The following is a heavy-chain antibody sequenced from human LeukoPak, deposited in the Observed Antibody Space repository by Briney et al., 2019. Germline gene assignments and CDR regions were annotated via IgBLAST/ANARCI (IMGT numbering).Heavy chain of an antibody. J-gene: IGHJ3*02. CDR1: GGSISSSSYY. D-gene: IGHD2-21*02. CDR3: ARDGRAAYCGGDCYSEAFDI. CDR2: SYYSGST. Sequence: PSETLSLTCTVSGGSISSSSYYWGWIRQPPGKGLEGFGGSYYSGSTYYNPSLKSRVTISVDTSKNQFSLKLSSVTAADTAVYYCARDGRAAYCGGDCYSEAFDIWGQGTMVTVSS. V-gene: IGHV4-39*07.